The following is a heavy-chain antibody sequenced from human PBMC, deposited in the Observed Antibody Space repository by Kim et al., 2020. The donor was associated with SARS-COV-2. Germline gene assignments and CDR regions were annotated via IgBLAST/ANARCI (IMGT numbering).Heavy chain of an antibody. D-gene: IGHD2-21*02. Sequence: LNSRVTISVDTSKNQFSLKLSSVTAADTAVYDCARGAYCGGDCYSGWFDPWGQGTLVTVSS. J-gene: IGHJ5*02. CDR3: ARGAYCGGDCYSGWFDP. V-gene: IGHV4-39*07.